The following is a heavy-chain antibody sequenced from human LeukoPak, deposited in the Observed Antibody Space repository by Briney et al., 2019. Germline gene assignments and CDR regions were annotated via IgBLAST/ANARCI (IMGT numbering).Heavy chain of an antibody. D-gene: IGHD3-10*02. CDR3: AELGITMIGGV. CDR2: INWNSGYI. V-gene: IGHV3-9*01. J-gene: IGHJ6*04. Sequence: GGSLRLSCAASGFTFDDYAMHWVRQAPGKGLEWVSGINWNSGYIGYADSVKGRFTISRDNAKNSLYLQMNSLRAEDTAVYYCAELGITMIGGVWGKGTTVTISS. CDR1: GFTFDDYA.